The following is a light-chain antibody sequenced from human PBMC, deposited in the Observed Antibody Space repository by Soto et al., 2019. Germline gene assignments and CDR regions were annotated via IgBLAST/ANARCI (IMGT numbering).Light chain of an antibody. V-gene: IGKV1-5*01. CDR1: QGLNND. CDR2: DAS. J-gene: IGKJ5*01. Sequence: DIQMTQSPSTLSASVGDRVTITCRASQGLNNDLAWYQQKPGKAPNLLIYDASTLERGVPSRFSGTGSGTEFTLTISSLQPDDFASYYCQQYHTSSITFGQGTRLESK. CDR3: QQYHTSSIT.